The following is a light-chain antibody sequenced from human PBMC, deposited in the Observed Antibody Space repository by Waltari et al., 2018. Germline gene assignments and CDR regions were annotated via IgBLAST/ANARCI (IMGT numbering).Light chain of an antibody. J-gene: IGLJ2*01. CDR1: SSDVGGYNS. Sequence: QSALTQPPSASGSPGQSVTISCPGTSSDVGGYNSVSWYLQHPGKAPKLMIYEVMKRPAGVPDGFSGSKSGNTASLTVSGLQAEDEADYYCSSYAGSNNFGVFGGGTKLTV. CDR3: SSYAGSNNFGV. V-gene: IGLV2-8*01. CDR2: EVM.